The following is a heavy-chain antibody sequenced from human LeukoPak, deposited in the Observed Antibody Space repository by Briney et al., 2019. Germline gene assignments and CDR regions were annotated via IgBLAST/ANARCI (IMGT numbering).Heavy chain of an antibody. CDR2: IYYSGST. D-gene: IGHD2-8*01. CDR3: ARPGRMGAVYYGMDV. Sequence: ESGPGLVKPSETLSLTCTVSGGSISSSSYYWGWIRQPPGKGLEWIGSIYYSGSTYYNPSLKSRVTISVDTSKNQFSLKLSSVTAADTAVYYCARPGRMGAVYYGMDVWGQGTTVTVSS. J-gene: IGHJ6*02. CDR1: GGSISSSSYY. V-gene: IGHV4-39*01.